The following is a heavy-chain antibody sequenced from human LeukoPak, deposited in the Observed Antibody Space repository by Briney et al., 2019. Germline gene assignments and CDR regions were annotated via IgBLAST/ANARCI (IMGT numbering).Heavy chain of an antibody. CDR3: ARGDFWSGYYPPDYFDY. CDR2: IYHSGST. CDR1: GYSISSGYY. Sequence: SETLSLTCAVSGYSISSGYYWGWIRQPPGNGLEWIGSIYHSGSTYYNPSLKSRVTISVDTSKNQFSLKLSSVTAADTAVYYCARGDFWSGYYPPDYFDYWGQGTLVTVSS. D-gene: IGHD3-3*01. J-gene: IGHJ4*02. V-gene: IGHV4-38-2*01.